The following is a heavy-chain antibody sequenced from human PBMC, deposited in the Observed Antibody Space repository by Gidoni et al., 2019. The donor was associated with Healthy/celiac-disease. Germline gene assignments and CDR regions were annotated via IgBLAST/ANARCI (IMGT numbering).Heavy chain of an antibody. CDR3: AGERYGGNSRGFDY. D-gene: IGHD2-21*02. CDR2: ISWNSGSI. CDR1: GFTFDDYA. J-gene: IGHJ4*02. Sequence: EVQLVESGGGLVQPGRSLRLSCAASGFTFDDYAMHWVRQAPGKGLEWVSGISWNSGSIGYADSVKGRFTISRDNAKNSLYLQMNSLRAEDTALYYCAGERYGGNSRGFDYWGQGTLVTVSS. V-gene: IGHV3-9*01.